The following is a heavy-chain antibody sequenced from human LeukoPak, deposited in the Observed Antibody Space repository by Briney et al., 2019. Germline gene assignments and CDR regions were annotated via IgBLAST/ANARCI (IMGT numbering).Heavy chain of an antibody. CDR2: ISYDGSNK. Sequence: PGGSLRLSCAASGFTFSSYAMHWVRQAPGKGLEWVAVISYDGSNKYYADSVKGRFTISRDNSKNTLYLQMNSLRAGDTAVYYCARGDKWFGELYADYWGQGTLVTVSS. CDR1: GFTFSSYA. CDR3: ARGDKWFGELYADY. D-gene: IGHD3-10*01. V-gene: IGHV3-30-3*01. J-gene: IGHJ4*02.